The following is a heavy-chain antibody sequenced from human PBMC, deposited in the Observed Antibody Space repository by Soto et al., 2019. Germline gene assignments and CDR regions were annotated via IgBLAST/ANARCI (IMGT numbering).Heavy chain of an antibody. CDR1: ADTFTSYY. Sequence: GASVKVSCKAPADTFTSYYIHWVRQAPGHGLEWMGIINPNGGSTRFAQTFQGRITMTTDTSTSTAYMELRSLRSDDTAVYYCARDYRLAVAGNDYWGQGTLVTVSS. V-gene: IGHV1-46*01. J-gene: IGHJ4*02. CDR3: ARDYRLAVAGNDY. D-gene: IGHD6-19*01. CDR2: INPNGGST.